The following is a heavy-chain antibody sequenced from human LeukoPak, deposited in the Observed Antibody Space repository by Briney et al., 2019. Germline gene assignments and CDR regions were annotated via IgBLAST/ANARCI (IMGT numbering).Heavy chain of an antibody. V-gene: IGHV3-21*01. CDR2: ISSSSSYI. D-gene: IGHD1-1*01. Sequence: GGSLRLSCAASGFTFSSYSMNWVRQAPGKGLEWVSSISSSSSYIYYAGSVKGRFTISRDNAKNSLYLQMNSLRAEDTAVYYCARRTSNQPFWFDPWGQGTLVTVSS. CDR3: ARRTSNQPFWFDP. CDR1: GFTFSSYS. J-gene: IGHJ5*02.